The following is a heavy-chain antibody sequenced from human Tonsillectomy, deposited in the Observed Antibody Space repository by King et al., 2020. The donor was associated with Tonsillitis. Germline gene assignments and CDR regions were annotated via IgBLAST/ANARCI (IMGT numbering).Heavy chain of an antibody. D-gene: IGHD1/OR15-1a*01. J-gene: IGHJ4*02. CDR2: ISKRADST. CDR1: GFTFGDYA. Sequence: VQLVESGGGLVQPGESLRLPCAASGFTFGDYAMGWVRQAPGKGLEWVSLISKRADSTYYADSVKGRFTVSRDNSKNTLYLQMRSLRAEDTALYYCAKFEGHPLEQYCFDYWGQGTLVTVSS. CDR3: AKFEGHPLEQYCFDY. V-gene: IGHV3-23*04.